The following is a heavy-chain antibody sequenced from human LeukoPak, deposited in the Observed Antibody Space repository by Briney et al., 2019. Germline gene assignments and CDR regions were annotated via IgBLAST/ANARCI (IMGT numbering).Heavy chain of an antibody. CDR1: GFTFSSYA. J-gene: IGHJ4*02. V-gene: IGHV3-30*04. Sequence: GESLRLPRAAPGFTFSSYAKHRVRQAPGKGLEWGAVISYDGSNKYYADSVKGRFTISRDNSKNTLFLQMNSLRAEDTAVYYCARELSGWYYFDYWGQGTLVTVSS. D-gene: IGHD6-19*01. CDR2: ISYDGSNK. CDR3: ARELSGWYYFDY.